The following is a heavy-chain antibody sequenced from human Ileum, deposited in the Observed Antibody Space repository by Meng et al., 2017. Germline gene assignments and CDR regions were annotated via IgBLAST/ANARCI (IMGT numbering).Heavy chain of an antibody. J-gene: IGHJ4*02. V-gene: IGHV4-4*02. CDR1: SGSITSDTY. Sequence: QVQLQGSGPGLVKPSGTLCLTCAVSSGSITSDTYWSWVRLPPGKGLEWIGQISHSGSTFYNPSLKSRVTMSVDKSKSQFSLMLTSVTAADTAVYYCARHGGYYQGFWGQGTLVTVSS. D-gene: IGHD4-23*01. CDR3: ARHGGYYQGF. CDR2: ISHSGST.